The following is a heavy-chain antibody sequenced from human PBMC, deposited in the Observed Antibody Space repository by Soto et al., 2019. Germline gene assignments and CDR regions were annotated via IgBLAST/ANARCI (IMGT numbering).Heavy chain of an antibody. CDR3: ARAHYGDYGYGMDV. CDR2: IYHSGST. Sequence: QLQLQESGSGLVKPSQTLSLTCAVSGGSISSGGYSWSWIRQPPGKGLEWIGYIYHSGSTYYNPALKSRVTITVDRSKNQFSLKLSSVTAADTAVYYCARAHYGDYGYGMDVWGQGTTVTVSS. J-gene: IGHJ6*02. V-gene: IGHV4-30-2*01. CDR1: GGSISSGGYS. D-gene: IGHD4-17*01.